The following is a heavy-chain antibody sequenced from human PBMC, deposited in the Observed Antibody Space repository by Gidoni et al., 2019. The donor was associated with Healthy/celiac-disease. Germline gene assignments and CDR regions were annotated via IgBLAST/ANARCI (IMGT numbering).Heavy chain of an antibody. CDR3: ARVSSGRYYFDY. D-gene: IGHD6-19*01. V-gene: IGHV4-59*01. CDR2: IYYSGST. CDR1: GGSISSYY. J-gene: IGHJ4*02. Sequence: QVQLQESGPGLVKPSETLSLTCTVSGGSISSYYWSWIRQPPGKGLEWIGYIYYSGSTNYNPSLKSRVTISVDTSKNQFSLKLSSVTAADTAVYYCARVSSGRYYFDYWGQGTLVTVSS.